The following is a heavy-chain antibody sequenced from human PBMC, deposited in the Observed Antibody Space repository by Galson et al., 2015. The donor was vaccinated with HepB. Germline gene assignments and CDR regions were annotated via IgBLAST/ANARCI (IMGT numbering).Heavy chain of an antibody. D-gene: IGHD3-10*01. J-gene: IGHJ4*02. CDR1: GFTFSNAW. CDR2: IKSKTDGGTT. V-gene: IGHV3-15*01. Sequence: SLRLSCAASGFTFSNAWMSWVRQAPGKGLEWVGRIKSKTDGGTTDYAAPVKGRFTISRDDSKNTLYLQMTSLKTEDTAVYYCTTKGWFGELFYGYWGQGTLVTVSS. CDR3: TTKGWFGELFYGY.